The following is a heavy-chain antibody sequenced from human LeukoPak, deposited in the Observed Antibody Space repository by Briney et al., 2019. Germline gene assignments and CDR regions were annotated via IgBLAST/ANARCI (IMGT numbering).Heavy chain of an antibody. CDR1: GGSFSDFY. D-gene: IGHD4-17*01. CDR3: ARIFRLRGSIDPGSSGPFDY. J-gene: IGHJ4*02. V-gene: IGHV4-34*01. CDR2: ISRNGGT. Sequence: SETLSLTCAVYGGSFSDFYWSWIRQPTGKGLEWIGEISRNGGTNYSPSLQSRVTISIDTSKNQFSLKLTSVTPADTAVYYCARIFRLRGSIDPGSSGPFDYWGQGTLVTVSS.